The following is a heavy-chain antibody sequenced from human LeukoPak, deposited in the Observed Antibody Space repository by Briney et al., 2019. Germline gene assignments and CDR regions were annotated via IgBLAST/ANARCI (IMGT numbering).Heavy chain of an antibody. V-gene: IGHV3-66*04. CDR1: GFTVSSNY. CDR3: AKQPYYYGSGSMGDWFDP. CDR2: IYSGGST. D-gene: IGHD3-10*01. J-gene: IGHJ5*02. Sequence: GGSLRLSCAASGFTVSSNYMSWVRQAPGKGLEWVSVIYSGGSTYYADSVKGRFTISRDNSKNSLYLQMNSLRAEDTAVYYCAKQPYYYGSGSMGDWFDPWGQGTLVTVSS.